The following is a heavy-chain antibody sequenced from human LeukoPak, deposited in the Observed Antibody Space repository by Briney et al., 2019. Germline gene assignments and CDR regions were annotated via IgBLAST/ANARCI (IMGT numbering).Heavy chain of an antibody. V-gene: IGHV3-7*01. D-gene: IGHD4-17*01. Sequence: GGSLRLSCAASRFTFSSYWMSWVRQAPGKGLEWVANIKQDGSEKYYVDSVKGRFTISRDNAKNSLYLQMNSLRAEDTAVYYCARDDYGDYVGGMDVWGQGTTVTVSS. CDR2: IKQDGSEK. J-gene: IGHJ6*02. CDR3: ARDDYGDYVGGMDV. CDR1: RFTFSSYW.